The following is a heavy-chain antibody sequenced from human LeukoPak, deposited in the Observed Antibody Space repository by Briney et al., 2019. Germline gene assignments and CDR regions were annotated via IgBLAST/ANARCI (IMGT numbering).Heavy chain of an antibody. CDR3: ARVTTVYQFTRPLRNAFDI. D-gene: IGHD4-17*01. Sequence: GASVKVSCKASGGTFSSYAISWVRQAPGQGLEWMGGIIPIFGTANYAQKFQGRVTITADESTSTAYMELSSVTAADTAVYYCARVTTVYQFTRPLRNAFDIWGQGTMVTVSS. CDR2: IIPIFGTA. CDR1: GGTFSSYA. J-gene: IGHJ3*02. V-gene: IGHV1-69*13.